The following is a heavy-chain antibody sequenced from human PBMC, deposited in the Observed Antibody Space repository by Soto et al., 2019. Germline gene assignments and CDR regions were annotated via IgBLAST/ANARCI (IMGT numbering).Heavy chain of an antibody. CDR2: IDPSDSYT. CDR3: ARIPTPIAAAGTWGLNYSYYYGMDV. J-gene: IGHJ6*02. D-gene: IGHD6-13*01. CDR1: GYSFTSYW. Sequence: GESLKISCKGSGYSFTSYWISWVRQMPGKGLEWMGRIDPSDSYTNYSPSFQGHVTISADKSISTAYLQWSSLKASDTAMYYCARIPTPIAAAGTWGLNYSYYYGMDVWGQGPTVT. V-gene: IGHV5-10-1*01.